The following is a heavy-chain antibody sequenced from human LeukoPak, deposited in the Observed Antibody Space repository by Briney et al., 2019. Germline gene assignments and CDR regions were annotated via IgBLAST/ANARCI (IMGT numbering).Heavy chain of an antibody. CDR3: ARGYSHPEALDY. J-gene: IGHJ4*02. Sequence: GGSLRLSCAASGFTVSSNYMSWVRQAPGKGLEWVSLIYGGGSTYYADSVEGRFTISRDNSRNTLYLQMNSLRVEDTAVYYCARGYSHPEALDYWGQGTLVTVSS. D-gene: IGHD4-11*01. V-gene: IGHV3-66*02. CDR1: GFTVSSNY. CDR2: IYGGGST.